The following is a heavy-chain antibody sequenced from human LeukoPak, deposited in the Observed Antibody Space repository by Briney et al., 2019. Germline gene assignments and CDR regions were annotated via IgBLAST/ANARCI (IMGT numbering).Heavy chain of an antibody. Sequence: SETLSLTCAVYGGSFSGYYWSWIRQPPGKGLEWIGEINHSGSTNYNPSLKSRVTISVDTSKNQFSLKLSSVTAADTAVYYCARDHFPSSGWYPPPGYWGQGTLVTVSS. CDR1: GGSFSGYY. V-gene: IGHV4-34*01. CDR2: INHSGST. D-gene: IGHD6-19*01. J-gene: IGHJ4*02. CDR3: ARDHFPSSGWYPPPGY.